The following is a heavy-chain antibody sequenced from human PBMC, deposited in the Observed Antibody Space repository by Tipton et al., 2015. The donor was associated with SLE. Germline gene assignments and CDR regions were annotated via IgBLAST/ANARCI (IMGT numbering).Heavy chain of an antibody. J-gene: IGHJ4*02. D-gene: IGHD2/OR15-2a*01. V-gene: IGHV3-30*04. CDR3: ARGKYYFDY. CDR1: GFTFSSYA. Sequence: FLRLSCAASGFTFSSYAMHWVRQAPGKGLEWVAVISYDGSNKYYADSVKGRFTISRDNSKNTLYLQMNSLRADDTAVYYCARGKYYFDYWGQGALVTVSS. CDR2: ISYDGSNK.